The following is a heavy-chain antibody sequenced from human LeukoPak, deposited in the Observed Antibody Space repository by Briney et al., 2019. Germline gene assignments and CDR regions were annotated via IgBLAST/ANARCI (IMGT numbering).Heavy chain of an antibody. V-gene: IGHV3-74*01. Sequence: LTGGSLRLSCAASGFTFSDYWMHWVRQAPGKGLVWVSRINSDGGTSNYADSVKGRFTISRDNAKHTVYLQMNSLRGEDAAVYYCTRVDIRGYRAFYHYYGMDVWGQGTTVTVSS. CDR2: INSDGGTS. CDR1: GFTFSDYW. CDR3: TRVDIRGYRAFYHYYGMDV. D-gene: IGHD3-22*01. J-gene: IGHJ6*02.